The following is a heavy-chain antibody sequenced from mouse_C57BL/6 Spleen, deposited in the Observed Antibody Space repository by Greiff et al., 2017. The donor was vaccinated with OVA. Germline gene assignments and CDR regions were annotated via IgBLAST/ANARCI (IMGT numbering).Heavy chain of an antibody. CDR2: IRSKSSNYAT. CDR1: GFTFNTYA. V-gene: IGHV10-3*01. CDR3: VSRIAMDY. J-gene: IGHJ4*01. Sequence: DVLLVESGGGLVQPKGSLKLSCAASGFTFNTYAMPWVRQAPGKGLEWVARIRSKSSNYATYYADSVKDRLTISRDDSPSMLYLQMNNLKTEDTAMDYCVSRIAMDYWGQGTSVTVSS.